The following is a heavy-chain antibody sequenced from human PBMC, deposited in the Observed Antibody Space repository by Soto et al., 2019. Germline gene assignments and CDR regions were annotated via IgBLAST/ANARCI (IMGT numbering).Heavy chain of an antibody. D-gene: IGHD5-12*01. CDR1: GYTFINYH. Sequence: QVQLVQSGGEVKKPGASVTVSCKASGYTFINYHITWVRQAPGQGLEWMALINTYNGMTDYAQRFQSRVTMTRDTSTSTAYMELRNLGSDDTSVYFCAKSPRGEMATDWGQGTLVTVSS. CDR2: INTYNGMT. V-gene: IGHV1-18*01. CDR3: AKSPRGEMATD. J-gene: IGHJ4*02.